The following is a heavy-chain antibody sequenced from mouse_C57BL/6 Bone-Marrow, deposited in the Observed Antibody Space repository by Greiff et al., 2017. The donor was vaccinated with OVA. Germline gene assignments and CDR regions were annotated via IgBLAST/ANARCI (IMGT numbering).Heavy chain of an antibody. Sequence: EVKLVESGAELVKPGASVKLSCTASGFNIKDYYMHWVKQRTEQGLEWIGRIDPEDGETKYAPKFQGKATITADTSSNTAYLQLSSLTSEDTAVYYCARNWDRDYYAMDYWGQGTSVTVSS. CDR1: GFNIKDYY. D-gene: IGHD4-1*01. CDR2: IDPEDGET. CDR3: ARNWDRDYYAMDY. J-gene: IGHJ4*01. V-gene: IGHV14-2*01.